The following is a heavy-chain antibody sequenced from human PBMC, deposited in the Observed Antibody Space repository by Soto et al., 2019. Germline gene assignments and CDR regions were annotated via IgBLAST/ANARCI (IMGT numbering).Heavy chain of an antibody. V-gene: IGHV2-26*01. D-gene: IGHD1-26*01. Sequence: SGPTLVNPTETLTLTCTVSGFSLSNARMGVSWIRQPPGKALEWLAHIFSNDEKSYSTSLKSRLTISKDTSKSQVVLTMTNMDPVDTATYYCARIRRSGSSLYYYYYYGMDVWGQGTTVTVSS. CDR2: IFSNDEK. CDR1: GFSLSNARMG. J-gene: IGHJ6*02. CDR3: ARIRRSGSSLYYYYYYGMDV.